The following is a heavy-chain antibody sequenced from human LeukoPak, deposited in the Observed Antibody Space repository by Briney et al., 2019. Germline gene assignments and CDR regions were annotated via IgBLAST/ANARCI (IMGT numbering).Heavy chain of an antibody. CDR2: IYYSGTT. D-gene: IGHD3-22*01. CDR1: GGSIRTYY. J-gene: IGHJ4*02. Sequence: SKTLSLTCTVSGGSIRTYYWSWIRQPPGKGLEWIGYIYYSGTTNYNPSLKSRVTISVDTSKNQFSLKLSSVTAADTAVYYCARGTYYYDSSFGYWGQGTLVTVSS. CDR3: ARGTYYYDSSFGY. V-gene: IGHV4-59*01.